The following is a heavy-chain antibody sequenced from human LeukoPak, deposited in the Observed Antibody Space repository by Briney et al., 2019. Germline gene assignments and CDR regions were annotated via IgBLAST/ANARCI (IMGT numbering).Heavy chain of an antibody. V-gene: IGHV3-53*01. CDR1: GFTVSSNS. J-gene: IGHJ3*02. D-gene: IGHD2-2*01. CDR2: IYSSVT. CDR3: ARSDIVVVPAARADAFDI. Sequence: GGSLRLSCTVSGFTVSSNSMSWVRQAPGKGLEWVSFIYSSVTHYSDSVKGRFTISRDNSRNTLFLQMNSLRAEDTAVYYCARSDIVVVPAARADAFDIWGQGTMVTVSS.